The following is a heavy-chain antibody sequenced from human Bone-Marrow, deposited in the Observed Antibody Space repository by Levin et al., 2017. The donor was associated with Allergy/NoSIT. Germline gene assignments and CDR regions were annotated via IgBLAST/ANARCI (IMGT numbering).Heavy chain of an antibody. CDR3: ASWAMYHYYWCAFDYFYYAMDV. Sequence: PGGSLRLSCAASGILFSSYDMNWVRQAPGKGLEWVSSISAGGNYIYYADSVKGRFTISRDNAKNSLFLQMNSLRAEDTAVYYCASWAMYHYYWCAFDYFYYAMDVWGQGTTVNVSS. CDR2: ISAGGNYI. CDR1: GILFSSYD. J-gene: IGHJ6*02. D-gene: IGHD3-10*01. V-gene: IGHV3-21*01.